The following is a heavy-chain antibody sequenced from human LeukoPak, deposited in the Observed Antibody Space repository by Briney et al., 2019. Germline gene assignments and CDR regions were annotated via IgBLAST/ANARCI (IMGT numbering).Heavy chain of an antibody. D-gene: IGHD3-10*01. Sequence: GGSLRLSCAASGFTFSSYGMHWVRQAPGKGLEWVAFIRYDGSNKYYADSVKGRFTISRDNSKNTLYLQMNSLRAEDTAVYYCAKSNYYGSGSYYTNYYYYMDVWGKGTTVTISS. J-gene: IGHJ6*03. CDR2: IRYDGSNK. V-gene: IGHV3-30*02. CDR1: GFTFSSYG. CDR3: AKSNYYGSGSYYTNYYYYMDV.